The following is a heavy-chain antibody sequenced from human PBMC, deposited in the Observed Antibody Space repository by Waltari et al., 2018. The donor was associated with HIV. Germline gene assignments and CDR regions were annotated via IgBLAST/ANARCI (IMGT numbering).Heavy chain of an antibody. CDR1: GFPFDTSA. CDR2: IRGSGDIA. D-gene: IGHD3-16*01. Sequence: EVQLLESGGHLVQPGGSLRLSCAASGFPFDTSALNWVRQAPGKRVEWVAAIRGSGDIAYSADSVKGRFSISRDNSKNTLFLQMTSLRAEDTAVYYCAKDLGDYVWGMFTGAHFDSWGQGTLVTVSS. CDR3: AKDLGDYVWGMFTGAHFDS. V-gene: IGHV3-23*01. J-gene: IGHJ4*02.